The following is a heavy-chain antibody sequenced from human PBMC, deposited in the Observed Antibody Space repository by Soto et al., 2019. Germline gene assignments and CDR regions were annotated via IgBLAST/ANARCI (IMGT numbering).Heavy chain of an antibody. Sequence: SETLSLTCNVSGGSISSHYWSWIRQPPGKGLEWIGYIYHSGSTYYNPSLKSRVTISVDRSKNQFSLKLSSVTAADTAVYYCARVPDRWGQGTLVTVSS. D-gene: IGHD2-2*01. CDR2: IYHSGST. V-gene: IGHV4-59*11. CDR1: GGSISSHY. CDR3: ARVPDR. J-gene: IGHJ5*02.